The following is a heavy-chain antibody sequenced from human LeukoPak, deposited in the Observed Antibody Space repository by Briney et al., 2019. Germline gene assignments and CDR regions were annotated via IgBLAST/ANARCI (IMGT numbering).Heavy chain of an antibody. V-gene: IGHV3-21*04. CDR1: GFTFSRYS. Sequence: PGGSLRLSCAASGFTFSRYSMNWVRQAPGKGLEWVSSISISSNYIYYPDSLKGRFTISRDNAKNSLYLQMNSLRAEDTAVYYCAKDPRVSSSWLRHYYYYMDVWGKGTTVTISS. J-gene: IGHJ6*03. CDR2: ISISSNYI. D-gene: IGHD6-13*01. CDR3: AKDPRVSSSWLRHYYYYMDV.